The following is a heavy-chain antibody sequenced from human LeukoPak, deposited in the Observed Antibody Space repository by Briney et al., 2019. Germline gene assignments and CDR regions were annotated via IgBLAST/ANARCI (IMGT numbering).Heavy chain of an antibody. V-gene: IGHV3-48*03. CDR1: GFTFSTYE. J-gene: IGHJ3*02. CDR3: ARCPYSGRSFDI. D-gene: IGHD1-26*01. Sequence: GGSLRLSCAASGFTFSTYEMNWVRQAPGRGLEWISFITSSGSPIYYADSVKGRFTISRDNARNSLYLQMNSLTPEDTAIYYCARCPYSGRSFDIWGQGTMVTVSS. CDR2: ITSSGSPI.